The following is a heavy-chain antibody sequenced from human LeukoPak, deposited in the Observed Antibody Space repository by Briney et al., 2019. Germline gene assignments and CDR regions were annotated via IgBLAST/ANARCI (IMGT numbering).Heavy chain of an antibody. J-gene: IGHJ4*02. CDR2: IRSKVYGGTT. CDR1: GFTFSSDG. D-gene: IGHD4-23*01. V-gene: IGHV3-49*04. Sequence: PGGSLRLSCAASGFTFSSDGMSWVRQAPGKGLEWVGFIRSKVYGGTTEYAASVKGRFIISRDDSKSIAYLQMNSLKTEDTAVYYCTRDYGGFDYWGQGTLVTVSS. CDR3: TRDYGGFDY.